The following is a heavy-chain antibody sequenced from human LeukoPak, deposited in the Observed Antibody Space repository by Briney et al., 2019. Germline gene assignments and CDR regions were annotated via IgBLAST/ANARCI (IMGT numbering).Heavy chain of an antibody. CDR3: ARDSPLSSSRWRGAFDI. J-gene: IGHJ3*02. D-gene: IGHD6-13*01. V-gene: IGHV4-34*01. CDR1: GGSFSGYY. CDR2: INHSGST. Sequence: SETLSLTCAVYGGSFSGYYWSWIRQPPGKGLEWIGEINHSGSTNYNPSLKSRVTISVDTSKNQFSLKLSSVTAADTAVYYCARDSPLSSSRWRGAFDIWGQGTMVTVSS.